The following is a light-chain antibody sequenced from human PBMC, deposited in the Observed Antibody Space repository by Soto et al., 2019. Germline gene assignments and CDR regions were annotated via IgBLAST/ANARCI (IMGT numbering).Light chain of an antibody. J-gene: IGKJ4*01. CDR1: QDIKNY. CDR3: QQYDNLPLT. CDR2: DAS. V-gene: IGKV1-33*01. Sequence: DIQMTQSPSSLGASVGDRVTITCQSSQDIKNYLNWYQQKSGKAPKLLIYDASDLETGVPSRFSGSGSGTDFTFTINSLQPEDIATYYCQQYDNLPLTFGGGTKVDTK.